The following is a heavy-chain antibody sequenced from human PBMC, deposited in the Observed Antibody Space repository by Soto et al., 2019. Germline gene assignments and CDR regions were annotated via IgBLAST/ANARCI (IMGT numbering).Heavy chain of an antibody. J-gene: IGHJ6*02. CDR2: IIPIFGTA. Sequence: AVMVSCKASGGTFSSYAISWVRQAPGQGLEWMGGIIPIFGTANYAQKFQGRVTITADESTSTAYMELSSLRSEDTAVYYCARYCSRTSCYTPYYYGMDVWGQGPRVPVSS. V-gene: IGHV1-69*13. CDR1: GGTFSSYA. D-gene: IGHD2-2*02. CDR3: ARYCSRTSCYTPYYYGMDV.